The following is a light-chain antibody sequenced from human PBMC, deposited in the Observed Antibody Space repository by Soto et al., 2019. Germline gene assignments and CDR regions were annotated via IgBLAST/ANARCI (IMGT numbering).Light chain of an antibody. CDR2: KAS. Sequence: DIQMTHSPSTLSGPVGDRVTITFRASQTISSWLAWYQQKPGKAPKLLIYKASTLKSGVPSRFSGSGSGTDFTLTISSLQPEDFATYYCQQSYSTPITFGQGTRLEI. CDR3: QQSYSTPIT. V-gene: IGKV1-5*03. CDR1: QTISSW. J-gene: IGKJ5*01.